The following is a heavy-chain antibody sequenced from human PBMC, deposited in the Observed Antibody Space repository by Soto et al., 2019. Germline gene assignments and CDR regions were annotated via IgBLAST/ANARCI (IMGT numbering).Heavy chain of an antibody. V-gene: IGHV3-30*18. J-gene: IGHJ4*02. CDR2: ISHDGSNK. Sequence: QVQLVESGGGVVQPGRSLRLSCAASGFIFSSSGMHWVRQAPGKGLELVAGISHDGSNKYYAYSVKGRFTIARDNSKNTLYVQMNSLKAEDTAVYYCAKDLCMHPYYFGPWGQGTLGTVSS. CDR3: AKDLCMHPYYFGP. CDR1: GFIFSSSG.